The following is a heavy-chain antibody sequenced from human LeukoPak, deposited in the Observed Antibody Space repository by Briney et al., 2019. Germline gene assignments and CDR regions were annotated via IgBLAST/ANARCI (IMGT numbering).Heavy chain of an antibody. CDR3: ASGYCSGGSCLPYYYYYGMDV. Sequence: ASVKVSCKASGYTFTSYGISWVRQAPGQGLEWMGWISAYNGNTNYAQKLQGRVTMTTDTSTSTAYMELRSLRSDDTAVYYCASGYCSGGSCLPYYYYYGMDVWGQGTTVTVSS. J-gene: IGHJ6*02. D-gene: IGHD2-15*01. CDR2: ISAYNGNT. V-gene: IGHV1-18*01. CDR1: GYTFTSYG.